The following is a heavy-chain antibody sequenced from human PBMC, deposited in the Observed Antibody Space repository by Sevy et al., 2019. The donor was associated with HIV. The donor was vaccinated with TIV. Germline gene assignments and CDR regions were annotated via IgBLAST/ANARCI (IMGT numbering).Heavy chain of an antibody. CDR1: GYTFTSYG. J-gene: IGHJ6*02. Sequence: ASVKVSCKASGYTFTSYGISWVRQAPGQGLEWMGWISAYNGNTNYAQKLQGRVTMTTDTYTSTAYMELRSLRSDDTAVYYCARVRVVPAAIYYYYGMDVWGQGTTVTVSS. CDR3: ARVRVVPAAIYYYYGMDV. V-gene: IGHV1-18*01. CDR2: ISAYNGNT. D-gene: IGHD2-2*01.